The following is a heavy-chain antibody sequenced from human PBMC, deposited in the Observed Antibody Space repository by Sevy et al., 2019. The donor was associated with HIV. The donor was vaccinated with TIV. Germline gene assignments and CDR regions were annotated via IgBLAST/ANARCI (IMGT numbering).Heavy chain of an antibody. V-gene: IGHV1-8*01. J-gene: IGHJ4*02. Sequence: ASVKVSCKASGYTFTSYDIHWVRQATGQGLEWMGWMNPNSGNTGYPQKFQGRVTMTRDTSISTAYMELSSLRSEDTAVYYCARESIGAVGDFDYWGQGTLVTVSS. CDR2: MNPNSGNT. D-gene: IGHD6-13*01. CDR1: GYTFTSYD. CDR3: ARESIGAVGDFDY.